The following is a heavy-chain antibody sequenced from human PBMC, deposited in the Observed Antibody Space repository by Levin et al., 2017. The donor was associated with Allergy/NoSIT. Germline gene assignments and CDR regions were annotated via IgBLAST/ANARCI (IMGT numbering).Heavy chain of an antibody. CDR2: IYHSGST. D-gene: IGHD5-24*01. CDR1: GGSLSSSGYH. Sequence: SETLSLTCTVSGGSLSSSGYHWTWIRQHPGQGLEWIGYIYHSGSTSYNPSLKSRVTISADTSKKQFSLTLNSVTAADTAIYYCAREDGYVFDYWGQGTLVTVSS. CDR3: AREDGYVFDY. J-gene: IGHJ4*02. V-gene: IGHV4-31*03.